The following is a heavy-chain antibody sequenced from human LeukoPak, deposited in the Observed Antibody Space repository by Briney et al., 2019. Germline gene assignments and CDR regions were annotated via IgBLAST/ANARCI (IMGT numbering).Heavy chain of an antibody. Sequence: SETLSLTCTVSGGSISSYYWSWIRQPPGKGLEWIGYFYYSGSNNYNSALKSQVTISADTSKNQFSLKLSSVTAADTAVYYCARIGGIPLGSFDIWGQGTMVTVSS. D-gene: IGHD2-2*02. CDR3: ARIGGIPLGSFDI. J-gene: IGHJ3*02. V-gene: IGHV4-59*01. CDR1: GGSISSYY. CDR2: FYYSGSN.